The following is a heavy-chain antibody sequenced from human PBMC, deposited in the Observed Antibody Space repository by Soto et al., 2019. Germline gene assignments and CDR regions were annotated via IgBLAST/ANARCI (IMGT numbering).Heavy chain of an antibody. CDR1: GWSFSGYY. Sequence: QVQLQQWGAGLLKPSETLSLTCAVYGWSFSGYYWSWIRQPPGKGLEWIGEINHSGGTNSNPSLKNRVTISVDTSKNQFSLKLSSVTAADTAVYYCARAYGGNVFDYWGQGTLVTVSS. CDR2: INHSGGT. J-gene: IGHJ4*02. CDR3: ARAYGGNVFDY. V-gene: IGHV4-34*01. D-gene: IGHD4-17*01.